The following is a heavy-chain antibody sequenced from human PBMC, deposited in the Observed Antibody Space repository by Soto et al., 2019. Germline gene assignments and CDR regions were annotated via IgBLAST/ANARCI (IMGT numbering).Heavy chain of an antibody. D-gene: IGHD3-9*01. J-gene: IGHJ6*02. CDR3: AREGEYYDSLTGSRYYYYVIDV. V-gene: IGHV6-1*01. CDR1: GDSVSSNSAA. CDR2: TYYRSKWYN. Sequence: SQTLSLTCAISGDSVSSNSAAWNWIRQSPSRGLEWLGRTYYRSKWYNDYAVSVKSRITINPDTSKNQFSLQLNSVTPEDTAVYYCAREGEYYDSLTGSRYYYYVIDVWGQGSTVTVSS.